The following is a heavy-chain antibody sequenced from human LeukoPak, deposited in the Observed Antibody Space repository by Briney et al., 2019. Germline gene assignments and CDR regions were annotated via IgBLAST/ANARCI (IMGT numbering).Heavy chain of an antibody. V-gene: IGHV1-2*02. CDR1: GFTFTDYY. CDR2: INPNSGDT. Sequence: ASVKVSCKASGFTFTDYYIHWVRQAPGQGLEWMGWINPNSGDTNYAQKFQGMVTMTRDTSINTAYMELSRLRSGDTAVYYCARADTSLVNFSFFGMDVWGQGTTVTVSS. CDR3: ARADTSLVNFSFFGMDV. D-gene: IGHD5-18*01. J-gene: IGHJ6*02.